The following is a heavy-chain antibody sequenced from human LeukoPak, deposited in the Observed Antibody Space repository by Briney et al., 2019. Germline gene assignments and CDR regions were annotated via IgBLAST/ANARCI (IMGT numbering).Heavy chain of an antibody. D-gene: IGHD3-22*01. CDR3: ARGPYDSSGYYYFDY. J-gene: IGHJ4*02. CDR1: GGTFSSYA. Sequence: SVKVSCKASGGTFSSYAISWVRLAPGQGLEWMGGIIPIFGTANYAQKFQGRVTITADESTSTAYMELSSLRSEDTAVYYCARGPYDSSGYYYFDYWGQGTLVTVSS. V-gene: IGHV1-69*13. CDR2: IIPIFGTA.